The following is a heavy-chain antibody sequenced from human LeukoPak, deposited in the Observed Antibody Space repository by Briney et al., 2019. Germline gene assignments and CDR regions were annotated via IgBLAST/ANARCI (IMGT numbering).Heavy chain of an antibody. Sequence: SETLSLTCAVYGGSFSGYYWSWIRQPPGKGLEWIGEINHSGSTNYNPSLKSRVTISVDTSKNQFSLKLSSVTAADTAVYYCARGDYGDAHDYWGQGTLVTVSS. D-gene: IGHD4-17*01. CDR3: ARGDYGDAHDY. V-gene: IGHV4-34*01. J-gene: IGHJ4*02. CDR1: GGSFSGYY. CDR2: INHSGST.